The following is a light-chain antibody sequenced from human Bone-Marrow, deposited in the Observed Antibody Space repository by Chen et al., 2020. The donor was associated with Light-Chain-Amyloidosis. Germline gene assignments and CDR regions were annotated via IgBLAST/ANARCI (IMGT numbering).Light chain of an antibody. J-gene: IGLJ3*02. CDR1: NIGSTS. CDR3: PVWDRSSDRPV. V-gene: IGLV3-21*02. CDR2: DDS. Sequence: SYVLTQPSSVSVAPGQTATIACGGNNIGSTSVHWYQQTPGQAPLLVVYDDSDRPPGLPERLSGANAANTATLTISRVEAGDEADYYCPVWDRSSDRPVFGGGTKLTVL.